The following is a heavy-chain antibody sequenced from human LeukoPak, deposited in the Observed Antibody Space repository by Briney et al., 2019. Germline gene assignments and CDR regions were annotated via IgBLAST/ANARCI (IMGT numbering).Heavy chain of an antibody. Sequence: GESLKISCKGSGYSFSGNWIGWVRQMPGKGLEWMGIIYPGDSDTRYSPSFQGQVTISVDKSSATAYLQWSSLKASDTAMYYCARHMGGHHQQPDYWGQGTLVTVSA. J-gene: IGHJ4*02. CDR1: GYSFSGNW. CDR2: IYPGDSDT. D-gene: IGHD6-13*01. CDR3: ARHMGGHHQQPDY. V-gene: IGHV5-51*01.